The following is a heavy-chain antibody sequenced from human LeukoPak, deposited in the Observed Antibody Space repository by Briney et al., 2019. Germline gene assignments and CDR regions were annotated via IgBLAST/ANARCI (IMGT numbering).Heavy chain of an antibody. CDR3: AKDRNYYDSSGYFDY. D-gene: IGHD3-22*01. CDR1: GFTFNTYT. CDR2: ISGSSGII. J-gene: IGHJ4*02. Sequence: GGSLRLSCAASGFTFNTYTMNWVRQAPGKGLEWVSYISGSSGIIDYADSVRGRFTISRDNSKNTLYLQMNSLRAEDTAVYYCAKDRNYYDSSGYFDYWGQGTLVTVSS. V-gene: IGHV3-48*01.